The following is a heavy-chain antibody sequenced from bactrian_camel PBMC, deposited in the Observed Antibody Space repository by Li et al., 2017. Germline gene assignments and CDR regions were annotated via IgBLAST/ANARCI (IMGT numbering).Heavy chain of an antibody. CDR2: IYTHADFT. V-gene: IGHV3S1*01. CDR3: AAVRLGLLCDLRDSNPAY. J-gene: IGHJ4*01. Sequence: HVQLVESGGGSVQAGGNLSLSCVASGIKSFTCMAWLRQVAGKEREGVAAIYTHADFTYYADSVKGRFTLSQDNAKNTMYLQMNSLKPEDTAMYSCAAVRLGLLCDLRDSNPAYWGQGTQVTAS. D-gene: IGHD2*01. CDR1: GIKSFTC.